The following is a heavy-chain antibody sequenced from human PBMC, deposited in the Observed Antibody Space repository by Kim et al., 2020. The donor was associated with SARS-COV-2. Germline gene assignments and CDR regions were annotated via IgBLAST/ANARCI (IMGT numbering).Heavy chain of an antibody. CDR3: ARGDALLWFGELLLGSLDY. D-gene: IGHD3-10*01. V-gene: IGHV1-46*01. Sequence: ASVKVSCKASGYTFTSYYMHWVRQAPGQGLEWMGIINPSGGSTSYAQKFQGRVTMTRDTSTSTVYMELSSLRSEDTAVYYCARGDALLWFGELLLGSLDYWGQGTLVTVSS. J-gene: IGHJ4*02. CDR1: GYTFTSYY. CDR2: INPSGGST.